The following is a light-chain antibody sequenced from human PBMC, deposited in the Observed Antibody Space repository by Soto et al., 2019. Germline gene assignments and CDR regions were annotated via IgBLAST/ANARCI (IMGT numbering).Light chain of an antibody. CDR1: QSVPSSS. CDR2: GTS. V-gene: IGKV3-20*01. Sequence: EIVLRQSPGTLSLSPGERATVSCRASQSVPSSSLAWYQQKPGQGPRLLIYGTSRRATGIPDRFSGSGSGIDFTLTISRLEPEDSAVYFCQQYGNSPTFGQGTKLQIK. CDR3: QQYGNSPT. J-gene: IGKJ2*01.